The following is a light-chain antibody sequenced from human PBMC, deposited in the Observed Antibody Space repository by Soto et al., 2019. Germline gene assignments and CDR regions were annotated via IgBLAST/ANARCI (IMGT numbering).Light chain of an antibody. CDR1: QSISTY. CDR2: KAT. V-gene: IGKV1-5*03. J-gene: IGKJ1*01. CDR3: HHYSTYSRA. Sequence: DIQMTQSPSTLSASVGDRVTITCRASQSISTYLAWYQQKPGKAPKLLIYKATSLQSGVPSRFSGSGSGTEFTLTISSLQPDDFETYYCHHYSTYSRAFGQGTKVEIK.